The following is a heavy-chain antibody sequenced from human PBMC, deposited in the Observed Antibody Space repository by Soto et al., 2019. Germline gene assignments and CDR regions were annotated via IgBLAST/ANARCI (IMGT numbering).Heavy chain of an antibody. D-gene: IGHD3-10*01. CDR1: GYTFTSYY. CDR2: INPSAGST. Sequence: ASVKVSCKASGYTFTSYYMHWVRQAPGQGLEWMGIINPSAGSTSYAQKFQGRVTMTRDTSTSTVYMELSSLRSEDTAVYYCARRFMSAGWLDPWGQGTLVTVSS. J-gene: IGHJ5*02. CDR3: ARRFMSAGWLDP. V-gene: IGHV1-46*01.